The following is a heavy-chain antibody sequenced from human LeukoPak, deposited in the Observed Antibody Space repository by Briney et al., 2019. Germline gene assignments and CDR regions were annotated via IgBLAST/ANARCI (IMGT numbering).Heavy chain of an antibody. D-gene: IGHD3-22*01. J-gene: IGHJ4*02. CDR3: AKDRRSSTVVVITTFDY. Sequence: GGSLRLSCAASGFTFSSYAMNWVRQALGKGLEWVSAICGSGGSTYYADSVKGRFTISRDNSKNTLYLQMNRLRAEDTAVFYCAKDRRSSTVVVITTFDYWGQGTLVTVSS. V-gene: IGHV3-23*01. CDR1: GFTFSSYA. CDR2: ICGSGGST.